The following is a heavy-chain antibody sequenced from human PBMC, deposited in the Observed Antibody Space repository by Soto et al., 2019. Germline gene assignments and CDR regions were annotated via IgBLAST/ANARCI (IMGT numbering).Heavy chain of an antibody. J-gene: IGHJ5*02. D-gene: IGHD3-22*01. CDR2: IYHSGST. CDR1: GGSFSGYY. CDR3: ARGYDSSGYYLASYDP. V-gene: IGHV4-34*01. Sequence: SETLSLTCAVYGGSFSGYYWSWIRQHPGKGLEWIGYIYHSGSTYYNPSLKSRVTISADRSKNQFSLKLSSVTAADTAVYYCARGYDSSGYYLASYDPWGQGTLVTVSS.